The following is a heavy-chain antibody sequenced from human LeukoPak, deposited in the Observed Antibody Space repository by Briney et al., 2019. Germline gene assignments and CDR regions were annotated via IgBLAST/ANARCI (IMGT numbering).Heavy chain of an antibody. CDR3: ARGASSSGYRLRNWFDP. V-gene: IGHV4-34*01. D-gene: IGHD3-22*01. CDR2: INHSGST. CDR1: GGSFSGYY. Sequence: PSETLSLTCAVYGGSFSGYYWSWIRQPPGKGLEWIGEINHSGSTNYNPSLKSRVTISVDTSKNQFSLNLSSVTAADTAVYYCARGASSSGYRLRNWFDPWGQGTLVTVSS. J-gene: IGHJ5*02.